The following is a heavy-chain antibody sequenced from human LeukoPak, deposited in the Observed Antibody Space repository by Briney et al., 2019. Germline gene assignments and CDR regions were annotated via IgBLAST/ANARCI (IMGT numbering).Heavy chain of an antibody. CDR2: IKRKSDGGTT. CDR1: GFTFSSYG. D-gene: IGHD3-22*01. CDR3: TSELDIRPNHY. J-gene: IGHJ4*02. V-gene: IGHV3-15*01. Sequence: WGSLRLSCAASGFTFSSYGMRWVRQAPGKGLEWVGRIKRKSDGGTTDYAAPVKGRFTISRDDSKNTLYLQMNSLKSEDTAVYYCTSELDIRPNHYWGQGTLVTLSS.